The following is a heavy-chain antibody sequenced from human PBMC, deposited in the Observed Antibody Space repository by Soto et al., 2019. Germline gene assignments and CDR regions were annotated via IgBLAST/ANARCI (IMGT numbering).Heavy chain of an antibody. CDR3: ARDSNDFWSGYYRSGYNWFDP. CDR1: GDSVSSNSAA. CDR2: TYYRSKWYN. Sequence: PSETLSLTCAISGDSVSSNSAAWNWIRQSPSRGLEWLGRTYYRSKWYNDYAVSVKSRITINPDTSKNQFSLQLNSVTPEDTAVYYCARDSNDFWSGYYRSGYNWFDPWGQGTLVTVSS. D-gene: IGHD3-3*01. J-gene: IGHJ5*02. V-gene: IGHV6-1*01.